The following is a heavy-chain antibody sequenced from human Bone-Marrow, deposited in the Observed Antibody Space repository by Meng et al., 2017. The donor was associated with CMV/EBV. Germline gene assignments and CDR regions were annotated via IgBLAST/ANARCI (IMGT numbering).Heavy chain of an antibody. CDR3: ARGFTIFGVVIGAFDI. D-gene: IGHD3-3*01. Sequence: GESLKISCAASEFTFSSYAMSWVRQAPGKGLEWVSAISGSGGSISYADSVKGRFSISRDNSKNTLYLQMNSLRAEDTAVYYCARGFTIFGVVIGAFDIWGQGTMVTVSS. J-gene: IGHJ3*02. CDR2: ISGSGGSI. V-gene: IGHV3-23*01. CDR1: EFTFSSYA.